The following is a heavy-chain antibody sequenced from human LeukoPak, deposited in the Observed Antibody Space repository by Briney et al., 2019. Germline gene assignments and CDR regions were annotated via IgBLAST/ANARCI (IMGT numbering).Heavy chain of an antibody. CDR2: ISSSGSTI. J-gene: IGHJ5*02. V-gene: IGHV3-48*03. CDR3: AGFRMTTVIT. D-gene: IGHD4-11*01. CDR1: GFTFSSYE. Sequence: GGSLRLSCAASGFTFSSYEMNWVRQTPGKGLEWVSYISSSGSTIYYADSVKGRFTISRDNSKNTLYLQMNSLRAEDTAVYYCAGFRMTTVITWGQGTLVTVSS.